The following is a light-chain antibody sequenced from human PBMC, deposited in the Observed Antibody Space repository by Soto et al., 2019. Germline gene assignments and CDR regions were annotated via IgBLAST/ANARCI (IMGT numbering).Light chain of an antibody. J-gene: IGKJ4*01. CDR2: LGS. V-gene: IGKV2-28*01. CDR1: QSLLHSNGYKY. CDR3: MQTLQSPLT. Sequence: DIVMTQSPLSLPVTPGEPASISCRSSQSLLHSNGYKYLDWYLQKPGQSPQLLIYLGSNRASGVPARFRGSGSGTDFTLKISRVEAEDVGVYYCMQTLQSPLTFGGGTKVEIK.